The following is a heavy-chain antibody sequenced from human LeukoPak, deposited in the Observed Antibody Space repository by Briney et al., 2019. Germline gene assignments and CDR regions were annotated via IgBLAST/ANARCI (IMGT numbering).Heavy chain of an antibody. V-gene: IGHV3-21*01. CDR3: ARDVTLGNFDY. Sequence: GGSLRLSCAASGFTFSSYSMNWVRQAPGKGLEWVSSISSSSRYIYYADSVKGRFTISRDNAKNSLYLQMNSLRAEDTAVYYCARDVTLGNFDYWGQGILVIVSS. D-gene: IGHD3-16*01. J-gene: IGHJ4*02. CDR1: GFTFSSYS. CDR2: ISSSSRYI.